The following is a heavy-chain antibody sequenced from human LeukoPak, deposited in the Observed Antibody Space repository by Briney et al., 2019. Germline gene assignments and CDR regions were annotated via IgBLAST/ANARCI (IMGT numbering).Heavy chain of an antibody. V-gene: IGHV3-21*01. CDR3: AKDGGTWGIEYSSSSEGYYGMDV. CDR2: ISSSSSYI. CDR1: GFTFSSYS. D-gene: IGHD6-6*01. Sequence: PGGSLRLSCAASGFTFSSYSMNWVRQAPGRGLEWVSSISSSSSYIYYADSVKGRFIISRDNAKTSLYLQMNGLRAEDTAVYYCAKDGGTWGIEYSSSSEGYYGMDVWGQGTTVTVSS. J-gene: IGHJ6*02.